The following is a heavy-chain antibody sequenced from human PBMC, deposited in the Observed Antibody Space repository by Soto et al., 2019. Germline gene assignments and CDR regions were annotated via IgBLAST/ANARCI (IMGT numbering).Heavy chain of an antibody. D-gene: IGHD1-1*01. CDR3: ASHDPGAWFDP. Sequence: GASVKVSCKAPRYIFTAYFMHWVRQAPGQGLEWMGWINPNNGATHYGLSFQGRVTMTRDTSISTAYMELSSLRSDDTAVYYCASHDPGAWFDPWGQGTLVTVSS. J-gene: IGHJ5*02. V-gene: IGHV1-2*02. CDR1: RYIFTAYF. CDR2: INPNNGAT.